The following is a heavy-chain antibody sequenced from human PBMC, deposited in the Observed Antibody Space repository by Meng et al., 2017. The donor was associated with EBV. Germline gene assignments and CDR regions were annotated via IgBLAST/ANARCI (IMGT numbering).Heavy chain of an antibody. V-gene: IGHV1-69*06. CDR2: IIPIFGTA. Sequence: QVQLVQAGAGVRKPGSSVKVSCKASGGTFSSYAISWVRQASGQGLEWMGGIIPIFGTANYAQKFQGRVTITADKSTSTAYMELSSLRSEDTAVYYCARAEIAAAGRLDYWGQGTLVTVSS. CDR3: ARAEIAAAGRLDY. J-gene: IGHJ4*02. D-gene: IGHD6-13*01. CDR1: GGTFSSYA.